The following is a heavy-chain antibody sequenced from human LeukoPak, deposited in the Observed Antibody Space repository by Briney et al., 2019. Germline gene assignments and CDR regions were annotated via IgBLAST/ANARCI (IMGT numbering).Heavy chain of an antibody. D-gene: IGHD6-19*01. V-gene: IGHV3-21*01. J-gene: IGHJ3*02. CDR2: ISSSSSYI. CDR1: GFTFSSYS. Sequence: GGSLRLSCAASGFTFSSYSMNWVRQAPGKGLEWVSSISSSSSYIYYADSVKGRFTISRGNAKNSLYLQMNSLRAEDTAVYYCARDRAVAANAFDIWGQGTMVTVSS. CDR3: ARDRAVAANAFDI.